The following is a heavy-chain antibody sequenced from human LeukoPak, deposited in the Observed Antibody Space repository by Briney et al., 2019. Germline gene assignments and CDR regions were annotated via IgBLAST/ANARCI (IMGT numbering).Heavy chain of an antibody. J-gene: IGHJ4*02. Sequence: PSETLSLTCTVSGGSISSGSYYRSWIRQPAGKGLEWIGRIYTSGSTNYNPSLKSRVTISVDTSKNQFSLKLSSVTAADTAVYYCARVGRQLAPGYFDYWGQGTLVTVSS. CDR1: GGSISSGSYY. CDR3: ARVGRQLAPGYFDY. D-gene: IGHD6-6*01. CDR2: IYTSGST. V-gene: IGHV4-61*02.